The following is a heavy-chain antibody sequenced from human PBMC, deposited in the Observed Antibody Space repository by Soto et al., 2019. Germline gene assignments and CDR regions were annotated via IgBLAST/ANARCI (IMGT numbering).Heavy chain of an antibody. CDR2: ISYDGSNK. D-gene: IGHD6-19*01. CDR1: GFTFSSYG. CDR3: AKAGHGWYRSSLDY. V-gene: IGHV3-30*18. Sequence: GGSLRLSCAASGFTFSSYGMHWVRQAPGKGLEWVAVISYDGSNKYYADSVKGRFTISRDNSKNTLYLQMNSLRAEDTAVYYCAKAGHGWYRSSLDYWGQGTLVTVSS. J-gene: IGHJ4*02.